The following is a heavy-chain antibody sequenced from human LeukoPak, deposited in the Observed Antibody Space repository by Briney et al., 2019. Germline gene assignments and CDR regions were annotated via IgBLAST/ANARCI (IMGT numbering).Heavy chain of an antibody. V-gene: IGHV3-48*03. D-gene: IGHD2-15*01. J-gene: IGHJ6*02. CDR2: ISSSGSTI. CDR3: ARASLGYCSGGSCYYYGMDV. Sequence: PGGSLRLSCAASGFTFSSYEMNWVRQAPGKGLEWVSYISSSGSTIYYADSVKGRFTISRDYAKNSLYLQMNSLRAEDTAVYYCARASLGYCSGGSCYYYGMDVWGQGTTVTVSS. CDR1: GFTFSSYE.